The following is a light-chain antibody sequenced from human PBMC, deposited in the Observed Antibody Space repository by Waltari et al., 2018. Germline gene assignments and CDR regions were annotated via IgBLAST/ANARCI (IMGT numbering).Light chain of an antibody. CDR1: QSLVYIDGNTY. J-gene: IGKJ1*01. CDR3: MQGTHWPWT. V-gene: IGKV2-30*01. CDR2: KVS. Sequence: DVVMTQSPLSLPVTLGQPASISCRSSQSLVYIDGNTYLNWFQQGPGQSPRRLIYKVSDRDSGVPDRFSGSGSGTDFTLKISRVEAEDVGIYYCMQGTHWPWTFGQGTKVEIK.